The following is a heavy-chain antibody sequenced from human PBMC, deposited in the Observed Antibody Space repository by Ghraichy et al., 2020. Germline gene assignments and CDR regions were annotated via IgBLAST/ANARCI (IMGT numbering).Heavy chain of an antibody. CDR3: ARGDVHDLSTKFDS. D-gene: IGHD3-3*01. V-gene: IGHV3-30*06. J-gene: IGHJ4*02. CDR1: GFTFSDYG. Sequence: GGSLRLSCGASGFTFSDYGMHWVRQAPGKGLEWVAVISYHGSNKYYADSVKGRFTISRDSSKNALYLQMNSLRTEDTAVYYCARGDVHDLSTKFDSWGQGTLVTVSS. CDR2: ISYHGSNK.